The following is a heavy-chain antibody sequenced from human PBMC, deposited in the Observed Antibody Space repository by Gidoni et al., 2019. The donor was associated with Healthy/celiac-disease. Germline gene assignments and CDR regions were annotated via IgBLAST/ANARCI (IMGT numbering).Heavy chain of an antibody. J-gene: IGHJ5*02. CDR1: GGSISSGGYY. CDR2: IYYSGST. D-gene: IGHD5-12*01. V-gene: IGHV4-31*03. CDR3: ARVGDGYIHNWFDP. Sequence: QVQLQESGPGLVKPSQTLSLTCTVSGGSISSGGYYWSWIRQHPGKGLEWIGYIYYSGSTYYNPSLKSRVTISVDTSKNQFSLKLSSVTAADTAVYYCARVGDGYIHNWFDPWGQGTLVTVSS.